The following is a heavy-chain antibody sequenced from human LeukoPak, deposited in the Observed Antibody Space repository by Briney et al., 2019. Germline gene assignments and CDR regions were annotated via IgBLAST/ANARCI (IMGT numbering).Heavy chain of an antibody. J-gene: IGHJ6*03. CDR2: INHSGST. CDR1: GGSFSGYY. CDR3: ARGVGYSYGTYYYYMDV. D-gene: IGHD5-18*01. V-gene: IGHV4-34*01. Sequence: SETLSLTCAVYGGSFSGYYWSWIRQPPGKGLEWIGEINHSGSTNYNPSLKSRVTISVDTSKNQFSLKLSSVTAADTAVYYCARGVGYSYGTYYYYMDVWRKGTTVTVSS.